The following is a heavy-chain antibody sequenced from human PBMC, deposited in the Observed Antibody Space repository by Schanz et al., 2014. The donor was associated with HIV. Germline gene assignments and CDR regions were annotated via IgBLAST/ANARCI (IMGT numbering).Heavy chain of an antibody. CDR1: GFTFSNYG. CDR2: ISYDGRNK. V-gene: IGHV3-30*18. D-gene: IGHD3-22*01. Sequence: QVQLVESGGGVVQPGRSLKLSCAASGFTFSNYGMHWVRQAPGKGLEWLAVISYDGRNKKFANSVKGRFTISRDNSKNTLYLQMTTLRTEDTAVYYCAKPEYDSRGNSQSHFDYWGQGTLVTVSS. CDR3: AKPEYDSRGNSQSHFDY. J-gene: IGHJ4*02.